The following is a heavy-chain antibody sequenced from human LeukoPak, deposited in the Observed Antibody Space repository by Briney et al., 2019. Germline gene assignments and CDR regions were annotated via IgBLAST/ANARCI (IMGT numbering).Heavy chain of an antibody. J-gene: IGHJ6*02. Sequence: PGRSLRLSCAASGFTFSSYGMHWVRQAPGKGLEWVAVIWYDGSNKYCADSVKDRFTISRDNSKNTLYLQMNSLRAEDTAVYYCASTTVTTSVYYYYYYGMDVWGQGTTVTVSS. D-gene: IGHD4-17*01. CDR3: ASTTVTTSVYYYYYYGMDV. CDR2: IWYDGSNK. CDR1: GFTFSSYG. V-gene: IGHV3-33*01.